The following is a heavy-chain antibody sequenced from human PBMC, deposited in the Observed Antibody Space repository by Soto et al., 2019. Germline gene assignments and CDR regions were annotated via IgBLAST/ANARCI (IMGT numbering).Heavy chain of an antibody. CDR1: GFTFSSYS. V-gene: IGHV3-21*01. J-gene: IGHJ6*02. CDR2: ISSSSSYI. Sequence: RRLSCAASGFTFSSYSMNWVRQAPGKGLEWVSSISSSSSYIYYADSVKGRFTISRDNAKNSLYLQMNSLRAEDTAVYYCARDRTTTYGMDVWGQGTTVTVSS. D-gene: IGHD1-1*01. CDR3: ARDRTTTYGMDV.